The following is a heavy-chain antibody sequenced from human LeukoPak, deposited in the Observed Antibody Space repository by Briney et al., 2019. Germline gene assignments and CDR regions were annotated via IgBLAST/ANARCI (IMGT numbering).Heavy chain of an antibody. D-gene: IGHD3-10*01. CDR2: IIPILGIA. V-gene: IGHV1-69*02. CDR3: ATPVRGIKGFDY. CDR1: GGAFSSYT. J-gene: IGHJ4*02. Sequence: SVKVSCKASGGAFSSYTISWVRQAPGQGLEWMGRIIPILGIANYAQKFQGRVTITADKSTSTAYMELSSLRSEDTAVYYCATPVRGIKGFDYWGQGTLVTVSS.